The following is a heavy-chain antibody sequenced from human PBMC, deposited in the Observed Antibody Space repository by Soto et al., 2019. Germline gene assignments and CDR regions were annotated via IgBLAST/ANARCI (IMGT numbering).Heavy chain of an antibody. D-gene: IGHD2-15*01. V-gene: IGHV3-15*07. J-gene: IGHJ6*02. CDR1: WFTFSNVG. Sequence: PGGSLRLSCAAAWFTFSNVGMNWVRQAPGKGLEWVGRIKSKTDGGTTDYAAPVKGRFTISRDDSKNTLYLQMNSLKTEDTAVYYCTTGGYCSGGSCYSRWIYYYGMDVWGQGTTVTVSS. CDR2: IKSKTDGGTT. CDR3: TTGGYCSGGSCYSRWIYYYGMDV.